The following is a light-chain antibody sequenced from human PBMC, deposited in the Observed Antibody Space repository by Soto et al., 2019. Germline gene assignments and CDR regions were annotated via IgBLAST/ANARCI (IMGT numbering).Light chain of an antibody. V-gene: IGKV3D-20*02. CDR2: GAS. CDR3: HQRQYWPPIT. CDR1: QSVSSNY. J-gene: IGKJ5*01. Sequence: EIVLTQSPGTLSLSPGERATLSCRASQSVSSNYLAWYQQKPGQAPRLLIYGASSRATGIPDRFSGSGSGTDFTLTISSLEPEDFAVYYCHQRQYWPPITFGQGTRLEIK.